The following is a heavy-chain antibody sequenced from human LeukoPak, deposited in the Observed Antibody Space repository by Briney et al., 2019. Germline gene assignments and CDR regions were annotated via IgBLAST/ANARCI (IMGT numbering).Heavy chain of an antibody. V-gene: IGHV3-7*01. D-gene: IGHD4-17*01. CDR2: IKQDGSEK. J-gene: IGHJ4*02. CDR1: GFTFSSYW. CDR3: ARDGRTTVTKGTPTAHYY. Sequence: GGSLRLSCAASGFTFSSYWMSWVRQAPGKGLEWVANIKQDGSEKYYVDSVKGRFTISRDNAKNSPYLQMNSLRAEDTAVYYCARDGRTTVTKGTPTAHYYWGQGTLVTVSS.